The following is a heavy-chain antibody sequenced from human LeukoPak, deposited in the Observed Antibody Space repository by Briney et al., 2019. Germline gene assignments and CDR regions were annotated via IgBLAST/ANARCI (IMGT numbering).Heavy chain of an antibody. Sequence: SETLSLTCAVSGGSISSSNWWSWVRQPPGKGLEWIGYIYYSGSTNYNPSLKSRVTLSVDTSKNQFSLKLSSVTAADTAVYYCARGFVEYSSSWYWFDPWGQGTLVTVSS. CDR3: ARGFVEYSSSWYWFDP. D-gene: IGHD6-13*01. CDR2: IYYSGST. V-gene: IGHV4-4*02. CDR1: GGSISSSNW. J-gene: IGHJ5*02.